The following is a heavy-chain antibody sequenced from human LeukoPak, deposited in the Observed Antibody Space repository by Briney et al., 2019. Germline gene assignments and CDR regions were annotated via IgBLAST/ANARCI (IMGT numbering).Heavy chain of an antibody. Sequence: SETLSLTCTVSGGSISSGDYYWNWIRQHPGKGLEWIGYIYYSGSTYYNPSLKSRVSISIDTSKNQFSLKLNSVTAAGTAVYYCARALYASGSPNWFDAWGQGTLVTVSS. CDR2: IYYSGST. CDR1: GGSISSGDYY. CDR3: ARALYASGSPNWFDA. J-gene: IGHJ5*02. V-gene: IGHV4-31*03. D-gene: IGHD3-10*01.